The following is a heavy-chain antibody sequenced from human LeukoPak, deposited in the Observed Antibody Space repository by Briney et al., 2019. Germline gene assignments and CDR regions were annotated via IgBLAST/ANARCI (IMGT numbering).Heavy chain of an antibody. CDR1: GGSFSGYY. V-gene: IGHV4-34*01. J-gene: IGHJ4*02. Sequence: PSETLSLTCAVYGGSFSGYYWSWIRQPPGKGLEWIGEINHSGSTNYNPSLKSRVTISVDTSKNQFSLKLSSVTAADTAVYYCASRSSIWSGYQDTLYYFDSWGQGTLVTVSS. D-gene: IGHD3-3*01. CDR2: INHSGST. CDR3: ASRSSIWSGYQDTLYYFDS.